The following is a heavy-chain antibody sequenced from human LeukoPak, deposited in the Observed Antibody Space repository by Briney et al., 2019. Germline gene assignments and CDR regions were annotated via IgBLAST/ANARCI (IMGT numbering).Heavy chain of an antibody. Sequence: ASVKVSCKASGYTFTNYAMNWVRQAPGQGLEWMGWINTDTGSPTYAQDLTGRFVFSLDTSVSTAYLQISSLKAEDTAVYYCARAGIAAAGTRNWFDPWGREPWSPSLQ. CDR3: ARAGIAAAGTRNWFDP. J-gene: IGHJ5*02. CDR2: INTDTGSP. V-gene: IGHV7-4-1*02. D-gene: IGHD6-13*01. CDR1: GYTFTNYA.